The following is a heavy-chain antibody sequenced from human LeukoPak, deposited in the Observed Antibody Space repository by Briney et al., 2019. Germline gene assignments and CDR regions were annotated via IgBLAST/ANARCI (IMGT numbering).Heavy chain of an antibody. CDR3: ARHAIDGSGYYFDYFDY. J-gene: IGHJ4*02. CDR2: IYYSGST. Sequence: SETLSLTCTVSGGSISSYYWSWIRQPPGKGLEWIGYIYYSGSTNYNPSLKSRVAISVDTSKNQFSLKLSSVTAADTAVYYCARHAIDGSGYYFDYFDYWGQGTLVTVSS. CDR1: GGSISSYY. V-gene: IGHV4-59*01. D-gene: IGHD3-22*01.